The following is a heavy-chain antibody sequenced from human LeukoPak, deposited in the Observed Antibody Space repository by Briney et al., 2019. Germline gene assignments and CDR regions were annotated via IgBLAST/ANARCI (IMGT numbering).Heavy chain of an antibody. J-gene: IGHJ4*02. V-gene: IGHV1-2*06. D-gene: IGHD6-19*01. CDR1: GYTFTGYY. Sequence: ASVKVSCKASGYTFTGYYMHWVRLAPGQGLEWMGRINPNSGGTNYAQKFQGRVTMTRDTSISTAYMELSRLRSDDTAVYYCARDRRAVAGTTFDYWGQGTLVTVSS. CDR2: INPNSGGT. CDR3: ARDRRAVAGTTFDY.